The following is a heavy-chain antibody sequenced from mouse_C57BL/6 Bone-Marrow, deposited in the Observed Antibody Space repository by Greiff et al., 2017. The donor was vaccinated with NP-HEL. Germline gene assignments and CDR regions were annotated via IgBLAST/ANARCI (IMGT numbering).Heavy chain of an antibody. CDR1: GYTFTDYN. CDR2: INPNNGGT. CDR3: ARYYSNSYYYAMDY. J-gene: IGHJ4*01. D-gene: IGHD2-5*01. Sequence: DVQLQESGPELVKPGASVKIPCKASGYTFTDYNMDWVKQSHGKSLEWIGDINPNNGGTIYNQKFKGKAALTVDKSSSTAYMELRSLTSEDTAVYYCARYYSNSYYYAMDYWGQGTSVTVSS. V-gene: IGHV1-18*01.